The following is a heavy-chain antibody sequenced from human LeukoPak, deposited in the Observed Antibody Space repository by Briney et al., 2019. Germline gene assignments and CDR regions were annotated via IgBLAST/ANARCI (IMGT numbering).Heavy chain of an antibody. CDR3: SSELRYYDSSGPHYAFDI. J-gene: IGHJ3*02. CDR1: GGSFTVYY. Sequence: PECLSLTRAFHGGSFTVYYWSWVRPPPGKGREWIGEINHSVSTTYNPSSKSRCTISVATPKEQFSLNLRAVTSADTAVYSCSSELRYYDSSGPHYAFDIWGQGTMVTVSS. CDR2: INHSVST. D-gene: IGHD3-22*01. V-gene: IGHV4-34*01.